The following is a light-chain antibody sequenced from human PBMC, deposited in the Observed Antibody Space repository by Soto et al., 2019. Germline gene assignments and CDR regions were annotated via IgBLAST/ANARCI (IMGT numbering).Light chain of an antibody. Sequence: QSALTQPASVSGSPGQSITISCTGTSSDVGFYNYVSWYQQHPGTAPKLMIYEVSSRPSGVSTRFSGSKSGNTASLTVSGLQAEDEADYYCSSFSSSSTLYVFGTGTKVTVL. CDR2: EVS. CDR3: SSFSSSSTLYV. J-gene: IGLJ1*01. CDR1: SSDVGFYNY. V-gene: IGLV2-14*01.